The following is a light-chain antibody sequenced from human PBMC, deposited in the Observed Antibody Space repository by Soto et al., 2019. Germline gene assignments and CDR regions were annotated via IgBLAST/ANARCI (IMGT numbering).Light chain of an antibody. Sequence: DIQVTQYPSSLSVSVGDRVTITCRASQGIKNYLAWYQQKPGEIPKLLIYAASTLESGIPPRFSGSGSGTDFTLTINNLQPEDVGTYYCQRYYNAPFTFGGGTKVEIK. CDR1: QGIKNY. CDR2: AAS. V-gene: IGKV1-27*01. J-gene: IGKJ4*01. CDR3: QRYYNAPFT.